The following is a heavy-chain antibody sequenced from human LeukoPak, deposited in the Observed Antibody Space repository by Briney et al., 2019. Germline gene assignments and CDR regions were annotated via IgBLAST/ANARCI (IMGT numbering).Heavy chain of an antibody. Sequence: GGSLRLSCAASGFTFSSYWMHWVRQAPGKGLEWGGRIATKTEGGTADYAAPVKGRFTISRDNSKNTLYLQMNSLRAADTAVYYCARDKGTSYLSSFDYWGQGTLVTVSS. CDR1: GFTFSSYW. CDR3: ARDKGTSYLSSFDY. V-gene: IGHV3-15*04. CDR2: IATKTEGGTA. J-gene: IGHJ4*02. D-gene: IGHD6-6*01.